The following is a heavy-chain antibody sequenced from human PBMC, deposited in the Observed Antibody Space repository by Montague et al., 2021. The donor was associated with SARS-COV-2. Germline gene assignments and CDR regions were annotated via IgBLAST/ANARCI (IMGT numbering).Heavy chain of an antibody. Sequence: SLRLSCAASGFTFSDYAMSWVRQAPGKGLEWVSGISGSSDSTGDSTYYADSVRGRFTISRDNSKNTLYLQMNSLRAEDTAVYYCAKKGSRIELWLHPGDSGLDVWGQGTTVSVSS. CDR1: GFTFSDYA. J-gene: IGHJ6*02. V-gene: IGHV3-23*01. CDR2: ISGSSDSTGDST. CDR3: AKKGSRIELWLHPGDSGLDV. D-gene: IGHD5-18*01.